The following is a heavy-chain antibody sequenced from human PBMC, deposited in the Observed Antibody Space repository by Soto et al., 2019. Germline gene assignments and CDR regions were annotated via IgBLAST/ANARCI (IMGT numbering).Heavy chain of an antibody. CDR1: GVSFNNNG. CDR2: VSPPFRTS. D-gene: IGHD3-10*01. Sequence: QGQLVQSGAEVKKPGSSVKVSCKTSGVSFNNNGIGWVRQAPGHGLEWMGGVSPPFRTSNYARKFPGRISINADASTCTVNMELSSLTSEDTAHYYCARVLYYGSGCYSPSGMDGWGQGTTVTVSS. J-gene: IGHJ6*02. CDR3: ARVLYYGSGCYSPSGMDG. V-gene: IGHV1-69*01.